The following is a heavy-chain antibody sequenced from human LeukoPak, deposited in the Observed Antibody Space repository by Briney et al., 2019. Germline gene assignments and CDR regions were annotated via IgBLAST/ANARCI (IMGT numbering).Heavy chain of an antibody. D-gene: IGHD3-22*01. CDR1: GGSISGTYY. CDR3: ARGGDSSGYYYPVFDY. CDR2: IYYSGST. Sequence: SETLSLTCTVSGGSISGTYYWIWIRQPPGKGLEWIGYIYYSGSTNYNPSLKSRVTISVDTSKNQFSLKLSSVTAADTAVYYCARGGDSSGYYYPVFDYWGQGTLVTVSS. V-gene: IGHV4-61*01. J-gene: IGHJ4*02.